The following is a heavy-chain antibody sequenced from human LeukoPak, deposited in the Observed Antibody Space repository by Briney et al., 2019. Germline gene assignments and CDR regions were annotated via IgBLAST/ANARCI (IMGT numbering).Heavy chain of an antibody. V-gene: IGHV4-4*09. D-gene: IGHD6-25*01. CDR1: GDSFSSSH. Sequence: SETLSLTCTVSGDSFSSSHWSWIRQPPGKGLEWIGDMYTSGSTNYNPSLKTRVTLSTDTSRNQLSLRLRSLTAADTAVYYCARLVLFDYISAVTEASFYYMDAWGKGTTVIVSS. J-gene: IGHJ6*03. CDR3: ARLVLFDYISAVTEASFYYMDA. CDR2: MYTSGST.